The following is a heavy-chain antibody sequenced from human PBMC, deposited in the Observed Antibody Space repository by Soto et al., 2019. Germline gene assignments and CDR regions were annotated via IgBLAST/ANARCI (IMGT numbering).Heavy chain of an antibody. CDR3: ARDIHYYDRSAKYNWFDT. J-gene: IGHJ5*02. CDR2: ISAYNGNT. V-gene: IGHV1-18*04. Sequence: GASVKVSCKASGYTFTSYGISWVRQAPGQGLEWMGWISAYNGNTNYAQKLQGRVTMTTDTSTSTAYMELRSLRSDDTAVYYCARDIHYYDRSAKYNWFDTWRQGTLVTVSS. CDR1: GYTFTSYG. D-gene: IGHD3-22*01.